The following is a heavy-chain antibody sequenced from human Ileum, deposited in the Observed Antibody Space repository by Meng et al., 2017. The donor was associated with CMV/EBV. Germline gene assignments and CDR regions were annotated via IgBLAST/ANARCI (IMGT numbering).Heavy chain of an antibody. V-gene: IGHV1-3*03. Sequence: WKAAGCTFAIYGSHRVREASDLKLVWLTTVSRGNAKSQYSQEFQGRVTISRETSGTTVKLQLSSLRSEDTTIYYCVRVAGWRFDNWGQGTLVTVSS. D-gene: IGHD5-24*01. J-gene: IGHJ4*02. CDR3: VRVAGWRFDN. CDR1: GCTFAIYG. CDR2: VSRGNAKS.